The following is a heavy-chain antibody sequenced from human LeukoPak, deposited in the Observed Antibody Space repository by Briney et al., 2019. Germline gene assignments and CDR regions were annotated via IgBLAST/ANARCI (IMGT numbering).Heavy chain of an antibody. CDR3: AKEEVPNDY. V-gene: IGHV3-23*01. CDR1: GFTLNSNA. J-gene: IGHJ4*02. CDR2: ISRIGVTT. Sequence: GGSLRLSCAVSGFTLNSNAMCWVRQAPGKGLEWVSAISRIGVTTYYADSVEGRLTISRDTSKNTLYLQMNTLRPEDTAVYYCAKEEVPNDYWGQGTLVTVSS. D-gene: IGHD2-2*01.